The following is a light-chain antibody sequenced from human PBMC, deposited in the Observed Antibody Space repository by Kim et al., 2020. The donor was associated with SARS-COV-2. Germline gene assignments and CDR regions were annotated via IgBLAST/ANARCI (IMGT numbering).Light chain of an antibody. V-gene: IGKV3-11*01. J-gene: IGKJ4*01. CDR2: DAS. Sequence: LAPGERATLSCRASQTISRYLAWYQQKRGQAPSLLTYDASNRATGIPARFSGSGSGTDFTLTISSLEPEDFAVYYCQQRGIWPLTFGGGTKVDIK. CDR1: QTISRY. CDR3: QQRGIWPLT.